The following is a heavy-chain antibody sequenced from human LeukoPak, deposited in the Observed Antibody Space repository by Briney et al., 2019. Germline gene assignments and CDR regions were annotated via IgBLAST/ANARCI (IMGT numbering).Heavy chain of an antibody. CDR2: INAGNGNT. Sequence: GASVKVSCKASGYTFTSYAMHWVRQAPGQRLEWMGWINAGNGNTKYSQKFQGRVTITRDTTASTAYMELSSLRSEDTAVYYCARGYIAAAYYYGMDVWGKGTTVTVSS. CDR3: ARGYIAAAYYYGMDV. CDR1: GYTFTSYA. V-gene: IGHV1-3*01. J-gene: IGHJ6*04. D-gene: IGHD6-13*01.